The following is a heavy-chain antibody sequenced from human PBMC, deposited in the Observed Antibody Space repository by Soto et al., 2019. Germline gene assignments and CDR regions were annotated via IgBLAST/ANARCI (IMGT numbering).Heavy chain of an antibody. V-gene: IGHV3-21*01. J-gene: IGHJ6*02. CDR3: ARDIAAAASYYYYYGMDA. CDR2: ISSSSSYI. CDR1: GFTFSSYS. Sequence: GGSLRLSCAASGFTFSSYSMNWVRQAPGKGLEWVSSISSSSSYICYADSVKGRFTISRDNAKNSLYLQMNSLRAEDTAVYYCARDIAAAASYYYYYGMDAWGQGTTVTVSS. D-gene: IGHD6-13*01.